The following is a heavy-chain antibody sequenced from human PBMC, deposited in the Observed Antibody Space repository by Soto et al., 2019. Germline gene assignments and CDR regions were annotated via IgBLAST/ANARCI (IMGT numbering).Heavy chain of an antibody. CDR1: GLTFSGAW. CDR3: TTDVTGAYGGDY. V-gene: IGHV3-15*01. CDR2: IKGKVDGGAT. Sequence: EVQLVESGGNLVNPGGSLRLSCATSGLTFSGAWLSWVRQAPGKGLEWDGRIKGKVDGGATDYAAPVKGRFVISRDYSKDTLYLQINSLKTEDTAVYFCTTDVTGAYGGDYWGQGTLVTVSS. J-gene: IGHJ4*02. D-gene: IGHD3-16*01.